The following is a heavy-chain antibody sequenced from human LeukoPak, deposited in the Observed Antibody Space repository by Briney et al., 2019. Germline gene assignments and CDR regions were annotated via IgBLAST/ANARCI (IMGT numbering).Heavy chain of an antibody. V-gene: IGHV3-48*01. J-gene: IGHJ4*02. CDR3: ARGGGYRFLPYFDY. Sequence: GGTLRLSCAASGFNFSSYGMSWVRQAPGKGLEWVSYISSSGSTIYYADSVRGRFTISRDNSKNTLYLQLSSLRPEDTAVYFCARGGGYRFLPYFDYWGQGTLVTVSS. D-gene: IGHD3-16*02. CDR1: GFNFSSYG. CDR2: ISSSGSTI.